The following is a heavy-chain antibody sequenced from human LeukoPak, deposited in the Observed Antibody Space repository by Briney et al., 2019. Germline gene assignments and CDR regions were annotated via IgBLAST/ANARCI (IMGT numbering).Heavy chain of an antibody. CDR3: ARGGSPGTYYDFWSGYYLFDH. CDR1: GGSVSSGSYY. D-gene: IGHD3-3*01. V-gene: IGHV4-61*01. J-gene: IGHJ5*02. CDR2: ICYSGST. Sequence: SETLSLTCTVSGGSVSSGSYYWSWIRQPPGKGLEWIGYICYSGSTNYNPSLKSRVTISVDTYKNELSLKLSSVKAADTAVYYCARGGSPGTYYDFWSGYYLFDHWGQGTLVTVSS.